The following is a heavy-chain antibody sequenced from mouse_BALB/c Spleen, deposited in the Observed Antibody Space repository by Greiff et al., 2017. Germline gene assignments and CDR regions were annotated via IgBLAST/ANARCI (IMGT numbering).Heavy chain of an antibody. CDR2: INPSTGYT. CDR3: ARADYGVAY. Sequence: QVQLKESGAELAKPGASVKMSCKASGYTFTSYWMHWVKQRPGQGLEWIGYINPSTGYTEYNQKFKDKATLTADKSSSTAYMQLSSLTSEDSAVYYCARADYGVAYWGQGTLVTVSA. CDR1: GYTFTSYW. J-gene: IGHJ3*01. D-gene: IGHD2-4*01. V-gene: IGHV1-7*01.